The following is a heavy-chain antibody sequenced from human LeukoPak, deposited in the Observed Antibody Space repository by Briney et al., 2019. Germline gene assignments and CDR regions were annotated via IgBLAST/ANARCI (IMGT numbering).Heavy chain of an antibody. CDR2: ISGDGNAK. J-gene: IGHJ4*02. Sequence: GGSLRLSCAASGFSFSSYSINWVRQAPGKGLEWVSYISGDGNAKHYADSVKGRFTISRDNAKNALYLQMNSLRAEDAAVYFCARDYVYAFDYWGQGTLVTVSS. V-gene: IGHV3-48*01. CDR1: GFSFSSYS. D-gene: IGHD2/OR15-2a*01. CDR3: ARDYVYAFDY.